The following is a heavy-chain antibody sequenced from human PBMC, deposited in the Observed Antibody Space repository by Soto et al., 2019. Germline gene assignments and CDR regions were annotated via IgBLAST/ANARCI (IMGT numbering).Heavy chain of an antibody. Sequence: QTLSHTCAISGDSVSGNRATWNWIRQSPSRGLEWLGRTYYRSKWYNDYAVSVKSRITINPDTSKNQFSLQLNPVTPEDTAVYYCARGTYYYVSSGYYGLDYWGQGTLVTVSS. V-gene: IGHV6-1*01. CDR2: TYYRSKWYN. CDR1: GDSVSGNRAT. D-gene: IGHD3-22*01. J-gene: IGHJ4*02. CDR3: ARGTYYYVSSGYYGLDY.